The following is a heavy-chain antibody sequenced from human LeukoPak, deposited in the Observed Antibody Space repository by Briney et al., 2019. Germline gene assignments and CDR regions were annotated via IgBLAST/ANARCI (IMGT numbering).Heavy chain of an antibody. Sequence: ASVKVSCKASGGTFSSYAISWVRQAPGQGLEWMGGIIPIFGTADYAQKFQGRVTITTDESTSTAYMELSSLRSEDTAVYYCARVKLIKSGSYYVREWDWFDPWGQGTLVTVSS. CDR2: IIPIFGTA. D-gene: IGHD1-26*01. CDR3: ARVKLIKSGSYYVREWDWFDP. J-gene: IGHJ5*02. CDR1: GGTFSSYA. V-gene: IGHV1-69*05.